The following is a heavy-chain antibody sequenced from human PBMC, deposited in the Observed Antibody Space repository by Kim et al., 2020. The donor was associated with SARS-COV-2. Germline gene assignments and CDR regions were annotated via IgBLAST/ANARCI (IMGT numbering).Heavy chain of an antibody. V-gene: IGHV3-33*08. CDR3: ARDREWGLRDY. J-gene: IGHJ4*02. Sequence: GGSLRLSCAASGFTFNSYGMHWVRQAPGKGLEWVAVIWYDGSTTYYADSVKGRFTISRDNSKNTLYLQMNSLRAEDTAVYYCARDREWGLRDYWGQGTLVTVSS. D-gene: IGHD1-26*01. CDR1: GFTFNSYG. CDR2: IWYDGSTT.